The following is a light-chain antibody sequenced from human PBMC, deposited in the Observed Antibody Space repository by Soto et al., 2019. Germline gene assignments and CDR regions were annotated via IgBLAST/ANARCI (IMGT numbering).Light chain of an antibody. V-gene: IGLV6-57*04. CDR1: SGSIGSNY. CDR3: QSYDSSIVV. Sequence: NFMLTQPHSVSESPGKTVTISCTRSSGSIGSNYVQWYQQRPGSAPTTVIYDDNQRPSGVPDRFSGSIDSSSNSASLTISGLKTGDEADYYCQSYDSSIVVFGGGTRLTVL. J-gene: IGLJ2*01. CDR2: DDN.